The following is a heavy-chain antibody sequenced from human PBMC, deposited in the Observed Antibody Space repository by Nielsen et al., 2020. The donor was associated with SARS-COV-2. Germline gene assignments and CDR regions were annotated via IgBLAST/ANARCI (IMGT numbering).Heavy chain of an antibody. CDR3: ARDDDNWGSLAY. J-gene: IGHJ4*02. V-gene: IGHV4-59*13. CDR1: GGSITTYY. CDR2: IYYSGNT. Sequence: GSLRLSCAVSGGSITTYYWHWIRQSPGKGLEWIGYIYYSGNTNYNPSLKSQVTISVDTSKNQFSLKLSSVTAADTAVYYCARDDDNWGSLAYWGQGTLVTVSS. D-gene: IGHD7-27*01.